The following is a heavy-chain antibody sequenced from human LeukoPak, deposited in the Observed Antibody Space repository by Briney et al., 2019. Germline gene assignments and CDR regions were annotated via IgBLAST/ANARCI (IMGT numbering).Heavy chain of an antibody. CDR3: ARGVLSSLYSYYGMDV. V-gene: IGHV4-59*12. J-gene: IGHJ6*02. CDR1: GDSFSSTY. CDR2: GHHSERS. Sequence: SETLSLTCSVSGDSFSSTYWSWVRQPPGKGLEWIAYGHHSERSNYNPSLKSRVTISVDTSKTQFSLKLSSVTAADTAVYYCARGVLSSLYSYYGMDVWGQGTTVTVSS.